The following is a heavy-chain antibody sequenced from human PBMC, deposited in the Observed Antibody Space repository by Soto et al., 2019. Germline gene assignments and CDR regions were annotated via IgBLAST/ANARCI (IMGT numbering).Heavy chain of an antibody. Sequence: EVLLVESGGGLVQPGGSLRLSCAASGFSFSTYSMNWVRQAPGKGLEWVSYISSSSSDIYYADSVKGRFTISRDNAKNSLYLQMSSLRDEDTAVYYCARDRSYCYFDYWGQGTLVTVSS. CDR2: ISSSSSDI. CDR3: ARDRSYCYFDY. V-gene: IGHV3-48*02. J-gene: IGHJ4*02. D-gene: IGHD2-15*01. CDR1: GFSFSTYS.